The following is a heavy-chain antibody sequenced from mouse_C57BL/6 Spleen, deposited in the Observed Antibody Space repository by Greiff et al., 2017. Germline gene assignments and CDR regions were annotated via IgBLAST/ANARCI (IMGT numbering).Heavy chain of an antibody. Sequence: EVKLMEPGGGLVQPGGSLSLSCAASGFTFTGYYMSWVRQPPGKALEWLGFIRNTANGYTTEYSVSVKGRFTISRDNSQSILYLQMNALRAEDSATYYGARYATPDYFDYWGQGTTLTVAS. V-gene: IGHV7-3*01. CDR1: GFTFTGYY. CDR2: IRNTANGYTT. J-gene: IGHJ2*01. CDR3: ARYATPDYFDY.